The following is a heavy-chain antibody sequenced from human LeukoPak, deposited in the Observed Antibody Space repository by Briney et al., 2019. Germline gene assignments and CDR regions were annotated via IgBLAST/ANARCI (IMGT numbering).Heavy chain of an antibody. Sequence: KPGGSLRLSCAASGFPFSDYYMTWLRQAPGKGLEWVSYIRSGGTTIYYADSVKGRFTISRDNAKNSLYPQMNSLRAEDTAVYYCARDAGITWFGELLPSDYWGQGTLVTVSS. V-gene: IGHV3-11*04. CDR2: IRSGGTTI. CDR3: ARDAGITWFGELLPSDY. D-gene: IGHD3-10*01. J-gene: IGHJ4*02. CDR1: GFPFSDYY.